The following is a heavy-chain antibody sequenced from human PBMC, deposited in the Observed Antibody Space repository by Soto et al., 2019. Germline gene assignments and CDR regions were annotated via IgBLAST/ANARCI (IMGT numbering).Heavy chain of an antibody. CDR1: GGSISSYY. V-gene: IGHV4-59*08. CDR3: ARLSGSYYGLCNWFAP. Sequence: PSETLSLTCTVSGGSISSYYWSWIRQPPGKGLEWIGYIYYSGSTNYNPSLKSRVTISVDTSKNQFSLKLSSVTAADTAVYYCARLSGSYYGLCNWFAPWGQGTLVTVSS. CDR2: IYYSGST. J-gene: IGHJ5*02. D-gene: IGHD3-10*01.